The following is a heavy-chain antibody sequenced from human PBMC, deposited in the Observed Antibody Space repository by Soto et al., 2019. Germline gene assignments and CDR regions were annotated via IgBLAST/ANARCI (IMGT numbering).Heavy chain of an antibody. D-gene: IGHD1-26*01. CDR1: EFTFRSYG. Sequence: ESGGGVVQPGRSLRLSCAASEFTFRSYGMHWVRQAPGKGLEWVAVISYDGSNKYYADSVKGRFTISRDNSKNTLYLQMNSLRAEDTAVYYCAKLIVGATTTDYWGQGSLVTVSS. CDR2: ISYDGSNK. V-gene: IGHV3-30*18. CDR3: AKLIVGATTTDY. J-gene: IGHJ4*02.